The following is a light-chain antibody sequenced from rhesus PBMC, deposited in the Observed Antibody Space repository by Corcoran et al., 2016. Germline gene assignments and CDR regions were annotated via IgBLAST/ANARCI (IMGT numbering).Light chain of an antibody. CDR3: QQRNSYPLT. CDR1: QGISSY. CDR2: DTY. Sequence: DIQLTQSPSSLSASVGDRVTITCRASQGISSYLAWYQQKSGKAPNLLIYDTYNLQSGVPSRFSGSGSWTEFTLTIRSLQPEDFATYYCQQRNSYPLTFGGGTRVEIK. J-gene: IGKJ4*01. V-gene: IGKV1-38*01.